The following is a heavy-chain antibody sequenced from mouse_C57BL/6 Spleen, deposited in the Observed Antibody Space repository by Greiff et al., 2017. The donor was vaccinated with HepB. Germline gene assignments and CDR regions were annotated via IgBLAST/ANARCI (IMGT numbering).Heavy chain of an antibody. D-gene: IGHD1-1*01. V-gene: IGHV1-26*01. CDR1: GYTFTDYY. CDR2: INPNNGGT. CDR3: ARPYYYGSSYGYYAMDY. J-gene: IGHJ4*01. Sequence: EVKLQQSGPELVKPGASVKISCKASGYTFTDYYMNWVKQSHGKSLEWIGDINPNNGGTSYNQKFKGKATLTVDKSSSTAYMELRSLTSEDSAVYYCARPYYYGSSYGYYAMDYWGQGTSVTVSS.